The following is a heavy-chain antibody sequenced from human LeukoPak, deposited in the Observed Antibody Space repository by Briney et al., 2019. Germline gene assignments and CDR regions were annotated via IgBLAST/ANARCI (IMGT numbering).Heavy chain of an antibody. Sequence: GGSLRLPCAASGFTFGGYSMSWVRQAPGKGLEWVANIKHDGSERFYVDSVKGRFTISKDNAENSMYLQMNSLSAEDTAVYYCGRVISGAIDYWGQGTLVTVSS. CDR3: GRVISGAIDY. D-gene: IGHD2-15*01. V-gene: IGHV3-7*01. J-gene: IGHJ4*02. CDR1: GFTFGGYS. CDR2: IKHDGSER.